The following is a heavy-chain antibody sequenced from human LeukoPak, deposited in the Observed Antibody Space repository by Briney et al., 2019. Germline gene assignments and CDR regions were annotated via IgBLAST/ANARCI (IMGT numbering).Heavy chain of an antibody. V-gene: IGHV4-59*01. CDR1: GGSISSYY. CDR2: IYYSGST. J-gene: IGHJ3*02. D-gene: IGHD6-13*01. Sequence: PSETLSLTCTVSGGSISSYYWSWIRQPPWKGLEWIGYIYYSGSTNYNPSLKSRVTISVDTSKNQFSLKLSSVTAADTAVYYCARGLIAAAIVGAFDIWGQGTMVTVSS. CDR3: ARGLIAAAIVGAFDI.